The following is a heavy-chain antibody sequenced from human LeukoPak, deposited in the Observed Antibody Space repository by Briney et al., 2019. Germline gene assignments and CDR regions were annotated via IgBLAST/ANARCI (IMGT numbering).Heavy chain of an antibody. V-gene: IGHV3-53*01. Sequence: QAGGSLRLSCAASGFTVSSNYMSWVRQAPGKGLEWVSVIYSGGSTYYADSVKGRFTISRDNSKNTLYLQMNSLRAEDTAVYYCARGGYSSVSPWDYWGQGTLVTVSS. CDR2: IYSGGST. CDR1: GFTVSSNY. D-gene: IGHD6-19*01. CDR3: ARGGYSSVSPWDY. J-gene: IGHJ4*02.